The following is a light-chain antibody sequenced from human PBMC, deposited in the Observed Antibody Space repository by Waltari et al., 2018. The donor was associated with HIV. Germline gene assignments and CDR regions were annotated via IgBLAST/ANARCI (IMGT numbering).Light chain of an antibody. CDR3: HQYGTSPRT. J-gene: IGKJ1*01. CDR2: GAS. CDR1: QSVSSSF. V-gene: IGKV3-20*01. Sequence: EIVLTQSPGTLSLSPGERATLSCRAIQSVSSSFLAWYQQKPGQAPRLLIYGASNRATGIPDRFSGSESGTDFTLTINRLEPEDFAVYYCHQYGTSPRTFGQGTKVELK.